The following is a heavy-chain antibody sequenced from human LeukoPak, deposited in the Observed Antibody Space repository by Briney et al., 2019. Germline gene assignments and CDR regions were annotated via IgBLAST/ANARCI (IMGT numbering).Heavy chain of an antibody. CDR2: IKSKTDGGTT. CDR3: TTGPYGDFYFDC. V-gene: IGHV3-15*01. J-gene: IGHJ4*02. Sequence: PGGSLRLSCAASGFTFTNAWMIWVRQAPGKGLEWVGRIKSKTDGGTTDFAAPVKGRFTISRDDSKNTLYLQTNSLKTEDTAVYYCTTGPYGDFYFDCWGQGTLVTVSS. D-gene: IGHD4-17*01. CDR1: GFTFTNAW.